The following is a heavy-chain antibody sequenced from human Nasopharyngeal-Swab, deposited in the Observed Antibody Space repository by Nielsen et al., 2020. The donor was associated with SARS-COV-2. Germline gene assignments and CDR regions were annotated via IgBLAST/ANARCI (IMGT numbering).Heavy chain of an antibody. D-gene: IGHD5-12*01. V-gene: IGHV1-24*01. CDR3: ATGPGAVATFGWFDP. Sequence: VKVSCKVSGYTLTELSMHWVRQAPGKGLEWMGGFDPEDGETIYAQKFQGRVTMTEDTSTDTAYMELSSLRSEDTAAYYCATGPGAVATFGWFDPWGQGTLVTVSS. CDR1: GYTLTELS. J-gene: IGHJ5*02. CDR2: FDPEDGET.